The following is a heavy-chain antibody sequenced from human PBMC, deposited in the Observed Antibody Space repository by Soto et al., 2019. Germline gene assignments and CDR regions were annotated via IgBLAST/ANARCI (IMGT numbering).Heavy chain of an antibody. CDR2: IWYDGSNK. CDR3: ARNAAAANWFDP. D-gene: IGHD6-13*01. V-gene: IGHV3-33*01. J-gene: IGHJ5*02. Sequence: QVQLMESGGGVVQPGRSLRLSCAASGFTFSSYGMHWVRQAPGKGLEWVAVIWYDGSNKYYADSVKGRFTISRDNSKNTLYLQMNSLRAEDTAVYYCARNAAAANWFDPWGQGTLVTVSS. CDR1: GFTFSSYG.